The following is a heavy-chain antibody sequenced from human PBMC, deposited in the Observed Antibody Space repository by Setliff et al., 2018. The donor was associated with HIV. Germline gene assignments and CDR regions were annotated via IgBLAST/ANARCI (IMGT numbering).Heavy chain of an antibody. V-gene: IGHV4-39*01. CDR3: ARHAAGPDGPFDY. J-gene: IGHJ4*02. CDR2: IYYSGST. Sequence: PSETLSLTCTVSGGSIRSTSHYWGWIRQPPGKGLEWIGSIYYSGSTRYNPSLKSRVTVSEDTTKNQLSLRLSSVTAADTAVYYCARHAAGPDGPFDYWGQGTLVTVSS. CDR1: GGSIRSTSHY.